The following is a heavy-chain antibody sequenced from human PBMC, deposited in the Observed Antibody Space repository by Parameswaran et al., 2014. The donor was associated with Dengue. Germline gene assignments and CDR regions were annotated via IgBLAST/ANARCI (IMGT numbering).Heavy chain of an antibody. D-gene: IGHD1-26*01. Sequence: WIRQPPGKGLEWVSYISSSGSTIYYADSVKGRFTISRDNAKNSLYLQMNSLRAEDTAVYYCASYPGSYFLVGDAFDIWGQGTMVTVSS. J-gene: IGHJ3*02. CDR3: ASYPGSYFLVGDAFDI. CDR2: ISSSGSTI. V-gene: IGHV3-48*03.